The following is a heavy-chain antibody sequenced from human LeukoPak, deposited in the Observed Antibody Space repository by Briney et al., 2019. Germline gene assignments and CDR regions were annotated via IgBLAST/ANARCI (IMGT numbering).Heavy chain of an antibody. V-gene: IGHV4-59*08. CDR1: GGSISSFY. CDR3: AGLSYYYMDV. CDR2: VYYTGAT. J-gene: IGHJ6*03. Sequence: SETLSLTCILSGGSISSFYWSWLRQSPGKRLEWIGYVYYTGATNYNPPLRSRVTMSVDMSKNEFSLKLKSVTAADTGIYFCAGLSYYYMDVWGKGTPVAVSS.